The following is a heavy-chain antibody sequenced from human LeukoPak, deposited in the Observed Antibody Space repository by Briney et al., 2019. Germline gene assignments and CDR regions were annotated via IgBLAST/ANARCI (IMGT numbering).Heavy chain of an antibody. D-gene: IGHD5-24*01. Sequence: GASLRLSCAASGFTFSTYAMSWVRQAPAKGLDWVSGISASGGTTYYADSVRGRFTVTRDNSKDTLYLEMNSLRAEDTAVYYCARDGYNYGFDYWGQGTLVTVSS. CDR1: GFTFSTYA. V-gene: IGHV3-23*01. CDR2: ISASGGTT. CDR3: ARDGYNYGFDY. J-gene: IGHJ4*02.